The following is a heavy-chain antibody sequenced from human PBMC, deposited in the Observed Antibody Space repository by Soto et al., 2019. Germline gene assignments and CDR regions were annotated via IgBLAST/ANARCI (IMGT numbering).Heavy chain of an antibody. Sequence: EVQLVESGGGLVQPGRSLRLSCAASGFTFDDYAMHWVRQAPGKGLEWVSGISWNSGSIGYADSVKGRFTISRDNAKNSLYLQMERLRAEDTALYYCANGGQLLTEGGGYWGQGTLVTVSS. CDR3: ANGGQLLTEGGGY. D-gene: IGHD2-2*01. CDR1: GFTFDDYA. CDR2: ISWNSGSI. J-gene: IGHJ4*02. V-gene: IGHV3-9*01.